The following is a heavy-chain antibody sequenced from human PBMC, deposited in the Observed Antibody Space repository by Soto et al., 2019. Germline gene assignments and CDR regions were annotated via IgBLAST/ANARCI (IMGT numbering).Heavy chain of an antibody. J-gene: IGHJ4*02. CDR1: GGSISSYY. V-gene: IGHV4-59*01. CDR2: IYYSGST. CDR3: ARDNGREQYYDSSGYWYYFDY. Sequence: SETLSLTCTVSGGSISSYYWSWIRQPPGKGLEWIGYIYYSGSTNYIPSLKSRVTISVDTSKNQFSLKLSSVTAADTAVYYCARDNGREQYYDSSGYWYYFDYWGQGTLVTVSS. D-gene: IGHD3-22*01.